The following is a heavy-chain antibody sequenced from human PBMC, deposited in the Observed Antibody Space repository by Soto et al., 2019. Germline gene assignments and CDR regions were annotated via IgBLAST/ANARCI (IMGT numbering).Heavy chain of an antibody. CDR2: FDPEDGET. D-gene: IGHD6-13*01. J-gene: IGHJ5*02. V-gene: IGHV1-24*01. CDR1: GYTLTELS. CDR3: ATGGWSRGKVSSSWFSSDWFDP. Sequence: QVQLVQSGAEVKKPGASVKVSCKVSGYTLTELSMHWVRQAPGKGLEWMGGFDPEDGETIYAQKFQGRVTMTKDTSTDTAYMELSSLRSEDTAVYYCATGGWSRGKVSSSWFSSDWFDPWGQGTLVTVSS.